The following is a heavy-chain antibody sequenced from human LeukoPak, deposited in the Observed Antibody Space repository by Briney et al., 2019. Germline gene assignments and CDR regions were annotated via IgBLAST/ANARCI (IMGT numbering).Heavy chain of an antibody. D-gene: IGHD3-22*01. J-gene: IGHJ4*02. CDR2: IYPGDSDT. CDR1: GYSFNSYW. CDR3: ARHEYYYDSSGYCRD. V-gene: IGHV5-51*01. Sequence: GESLKISCKGSGYSFNSYWIGWVRQMPGKGLEWMGIIYPGDSDTRYSPSFQGQVTISADKSISTAYLQWSSLKASDTAMYYCARHEYYYDSSGYCRDWGQGTLVTVSS.